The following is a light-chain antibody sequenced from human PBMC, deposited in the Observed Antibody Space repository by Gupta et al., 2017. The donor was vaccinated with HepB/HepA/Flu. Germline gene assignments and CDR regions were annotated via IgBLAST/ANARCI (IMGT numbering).Light chain of an antibody. CDR2: AAT. CDR3: QQLNSYIF. J-gene: IGKJ5*01. Sequence: DIQLTQSPSFLSASVGDRVTITCRASPGISSYLAWYQQKPEEAPKLIIYAATRGKRGATCRFSGSGGGKEFTHTSSGQQDEDCDNYYEQQLNSYIFFGQGTQMEIK. CDR1: PGISSY. V-gene: IGKV1-9*01.